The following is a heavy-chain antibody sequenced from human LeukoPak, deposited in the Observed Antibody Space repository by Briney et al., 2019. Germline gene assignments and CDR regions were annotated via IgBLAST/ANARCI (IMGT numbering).Heavy chain of an antibody. D-gene: IGHD5-18*01. V-gene: IGHV4-34*01. CDR1: GGSFSGYY. J-gene: IGHJ4*02. CDR3: ARGVDTAMVDPPFGY. CDR2: INHSGST. Sequence: SETLSLTCAVYGGSFSGYYWSWIRQPPGKGLEWIGEINHSGSTNYNPSLKSRVTISVDTSKNQFSLKLSSVTAADTAVYYCARGVDTAMVDPPFGYWGQGTLVTVSS.